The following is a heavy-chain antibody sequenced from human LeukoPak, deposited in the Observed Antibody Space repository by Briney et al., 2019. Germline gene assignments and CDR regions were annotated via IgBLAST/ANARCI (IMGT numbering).Heavy chain of an antibody. Sequence: ASVKVSCKVSGYTLTELSMHWVRQAPGKGLEWMGGFDPEDGETIYAQKFQGRVTMTEDTSTDTAYMELSSLRSEDTAVYYCATIQPRDDLRGAFDIWGQGTMVTVSS. CDR3: ATIQPRDDLRGAFDI. V-gene: IGHV1-24*01. CDR2: FDPEDGET. D-gene: IGHD1-14*01. J-gene: IGHJ3*02. CDR1: GYTLTELS.